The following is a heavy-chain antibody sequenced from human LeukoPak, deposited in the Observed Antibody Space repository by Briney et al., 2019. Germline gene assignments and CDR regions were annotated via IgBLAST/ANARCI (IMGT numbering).Heavy chain of an antibody. V-gene: IGHV4-31*03. J-gene: IGHJ4*02. D-gene: IGHD6-13*01. CDR1: GGSISSRGYY. CDR3: ARSKGIAAAPIDY. Sequence: SQTLSLTCTVSGGSISSRGYYWSWIRQHPGKGLEWIGYIYYSGSTYYNPSLKSRVTISVDTSKNQFSLKLSSVTAADTAVYYCARSKGIAAAPIDYWGQGTLVTVSS. CDR2: IYYSGST.